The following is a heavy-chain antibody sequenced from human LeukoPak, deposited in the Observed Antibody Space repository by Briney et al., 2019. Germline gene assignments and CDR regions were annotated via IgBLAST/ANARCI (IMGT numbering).Heavy chain of an antibody. V-gene: IGHV1-69*05. Sequence: EASVTVSCKASGGTFSTYAISWVGQAPGQGLEWMGGIIPIFGTANYAQKFQGRVTITTDESTSTAYMELSSLRSEDTAVYYCARRRDSSSSLDYWGQGTLVTVSS. CDR3: ARRRDSSSSLDY. CDR1: GGTFSTYA. CDR2: IIPIFGTA. D-gene: IGHD6-6*01. J-gene: IGHJ4*02.